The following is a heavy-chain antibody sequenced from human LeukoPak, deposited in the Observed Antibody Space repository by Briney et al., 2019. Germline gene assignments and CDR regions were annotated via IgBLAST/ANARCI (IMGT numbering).Heavy chain of an antibody. Sequence: SETLSLTCTVSGGSISSYYWSWIRQPAGKGLEWIGRIYTSGSTNYNPSLKSRVTMSVDTSKNQFSLNLSSMTAADTAVYCCASQAATGNYFDQWGQGTLVTVS. CDR1: GGSISSYY. CDR2: IYTSGST. D-gene: IGHD6-13*01. CDR3: ASQAATGNYFDQ. J-gene: IGHJ4*02. V-gene: IGHV4-4*07.